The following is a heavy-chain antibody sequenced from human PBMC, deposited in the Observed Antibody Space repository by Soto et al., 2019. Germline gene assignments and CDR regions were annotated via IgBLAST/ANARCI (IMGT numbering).Heavy chain of an antibody. CDR3: ARGSRWYGRN. V-gene: IGHV4-39*01. J-gene: IGHJ4*02. CDR1: GGSLSSSSYY. CDR2: IDYSGNT. D-gene: IGHD6-13*01. Sequence: SETLSLTCTVSGGSLSSSSYYWGWIRQSPGKGLEWIGSIDYSGNTYYSPSLKSRVAISVHTSKNQFSLMLRSVTAADTAVYYCARGSRWYGRNWGQGTLVTVS.